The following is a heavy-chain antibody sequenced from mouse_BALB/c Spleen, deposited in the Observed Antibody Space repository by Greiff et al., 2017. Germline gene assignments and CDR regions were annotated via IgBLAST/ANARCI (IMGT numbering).Heavy chain of an antibody. D-gene: IGHD1-1*01. CDR1: GFNIKDYY. Sequence: VQLQQSGAELVRSGASVKLSCTASGFNIKDYYMHWVKQRPEQGLEWIGWIDPENGDTEYAPKFQGKATMTADTSSNTAYLQLSSLTSEDTAVYYCNGGEMYYYGSSYAFDYWGQGTTLTVSS. CDR2: IDPENGDT. V-gene: IGHV14-4*02. J-gene: IGHJ2*01. CDR3: NGGEMYYYGSSYAFDY.